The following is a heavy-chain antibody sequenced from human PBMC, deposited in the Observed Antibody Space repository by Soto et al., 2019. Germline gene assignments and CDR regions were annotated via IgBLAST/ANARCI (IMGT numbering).Heavy chain of an antibody. D-gene: IGHD1-1*01. V-gene: IGHV4-30-4*01. CDR1: VDSISSGDYY. CDR2: IYYTGIT. Sequence: SETLSLTCTVSVDSISSGDYYWSWIRQPPGKGLEWIGYIYYTGITKYNPSLKSRLTISVDTSKNQFSLKVTSVTAADTAIYYCARHYNLPDYWGQGTLVTVSS. CDR3: ARHYNLPDY. J-gene: IGHJ4*02.